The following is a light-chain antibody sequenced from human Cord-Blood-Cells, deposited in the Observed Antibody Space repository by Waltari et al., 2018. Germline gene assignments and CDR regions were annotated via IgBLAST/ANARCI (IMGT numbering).Light chain of an antibody. V-gene: IGLV2-14*01. J-gene: IGLJ1*01. CDR2: DVS. CDR1: SSDVGGYNY. CDR3: SSYTSSSTYV. Sequence: QSALTQPASVSGSPGQSITISCTGTSSDVGGYNYVSWYQQHPGKAPKLMIYDVSNRPTGVSNRFPGATSGNTASLTISGLQAEDEADYYCSSYTSSSTYVFGTGTKVTVL.